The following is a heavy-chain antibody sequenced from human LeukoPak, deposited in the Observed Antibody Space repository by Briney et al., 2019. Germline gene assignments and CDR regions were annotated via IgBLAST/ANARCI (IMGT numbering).Heavy chain of an antibody. CDR1: GYTFTNYA. CDR3: ARGIWSSHKADYYLDQ. D-gene: IGHD3-3*01. J-gene: IGHJ4*02. CDR2: INAGNGNT. V-gene: IGHV1-3*01. Sequence: ASVKVSCTASGYTFTNYAIHWVRQAPGQRPEWMGWINAGNGNTKYSQTFQDRVIVTRDKSASTAYMELSSLRSEDTAVYYCARGIWSSHKADYYLDQWGQGTLVTVSS.